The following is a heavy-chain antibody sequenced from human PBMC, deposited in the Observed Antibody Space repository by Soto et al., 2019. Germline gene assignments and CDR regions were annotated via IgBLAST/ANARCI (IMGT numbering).Heavy chain of an antibody. CDR1: GGSFSGYY. J-gene: IGHJ5*02. D-gene: IGHD2-2*01. V-gene: IGHV4-34*01. CDR3: ARGSYRSYTTCSQPYNWFDP. Sequence: SETLSLTCGVYGGSFSGYYWSWIRQPPGKGLEWIGGINLTGSTNYNPSLESRITISVDTSKNQFSLHLTSVTAADTAVYYCARGSYRSYTTCSQPYNWFDPWGQGTLVTVSS. CDR2: INLTGST.